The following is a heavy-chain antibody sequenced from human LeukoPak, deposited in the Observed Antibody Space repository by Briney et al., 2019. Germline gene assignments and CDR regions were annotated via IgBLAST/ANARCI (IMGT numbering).Heavy chain of an antibody. V-gene: IGHV4-59*01. CDR3: ARPSRDGYKYTFDY. J-gene: IGHJ4*02. CDR1: GGSISSYY. CDR2: IYNSGNT. D-gene: IGHD5-24*01. Sequence: PSETLPLTCTVSGGSISSYYWSWIRQPPGKGLEWIGYIYNSGNTNYSPSLKSRVTISVDTPKNQFSLKLSSVTAADTAVYYCARPSRDGYKYTFDYWGQGALVTVSS.